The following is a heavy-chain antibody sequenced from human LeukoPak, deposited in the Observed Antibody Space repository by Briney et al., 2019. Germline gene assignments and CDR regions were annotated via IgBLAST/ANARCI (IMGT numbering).Heavy chain of an antibody. CDR2: ISAYNGNT. V-gene: IGHV1-18*01. D-gene: IGHD6-13*01. J-gene: IGHJ4*02. CDR1: GYTFTSYG. CDR3: ARFDSLAAASFFDY. Sequence: ASVTVSCKASGYTFTSYGISWVRQAPGQGLEWMGWISAYNGNTNYAQKLQGRVTMTTDTSTSTAYMELRSLRSDDTAVYYCARFDSLAAASFFDYWGQGTLVTVSS.